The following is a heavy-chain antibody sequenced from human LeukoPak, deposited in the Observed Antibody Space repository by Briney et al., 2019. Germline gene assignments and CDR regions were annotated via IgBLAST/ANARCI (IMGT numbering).Heavy chain of an antibody. Sequence: SETLSLTCTVSGGSISSYYWNWIRQPAGKGLEWIGRIYTSGSTYYGPSLKSRVTMSVDTSKNQFSLNLSSVTAADTAVYYCARVTGYMIEDYFDYWGQGTLVTVSS. D-gene: IGHD3-22*01. J-gene: IGHJ4*02. CDR2: IYTSGST. V-gene: IGHV4-4*07. CDR1: GGSISSYY. CDR3: ARVTGYMIEDYFDY.